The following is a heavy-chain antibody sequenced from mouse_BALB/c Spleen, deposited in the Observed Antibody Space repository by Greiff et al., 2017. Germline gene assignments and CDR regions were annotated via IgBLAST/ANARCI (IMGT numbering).Heavy chain of an antibody. Sequence: VQLQQSGAELVRPGTSVKVSCKASGYAFTNYLIEWVKQRPGQGLEWIGVINPGSGGTNYNEKFKGKATLTADKSSSTAYMQLRSLTSDDSAVYFCAREGGNYDAWFAYWGQGTLVIVSA. CDR3: AREGGNYDAWFAY. CDR1: GYAFTNYL. V-gene: IGHV1-54*01. CDR2: INPGSGGT. J-gene: IGHJ3*01. D-gene: IGHD2-1*01.